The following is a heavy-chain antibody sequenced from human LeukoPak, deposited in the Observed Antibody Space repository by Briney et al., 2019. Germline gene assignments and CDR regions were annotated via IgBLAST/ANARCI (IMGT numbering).Heavy chain of an antibody. CDR1: GFTFSSNW. J-gene: IGHJ6*02. D-gene: IGHD3-3*01. V-gene: IGHV3-7*01. Sequence: GGSLRLSCEASGFTFSSNWMSWVRQAPGKGLEWVANIKQDGSEKYYVDSVKGRFTISRDNAKNSLYLQMNSLRAEDTAVYYCARVAHYYDFWSGYYSYYGMDVWGQGTTVTVSS. CDR3: ARVAHYYDFWSGYYSYYGMDV. CDR2: IKQDGSEK.